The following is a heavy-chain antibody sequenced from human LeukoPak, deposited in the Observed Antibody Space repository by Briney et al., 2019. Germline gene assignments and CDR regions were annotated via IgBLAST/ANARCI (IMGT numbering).Heavy chain of an antibody. CDR1: GYTFTSYY. J-gene: IGHJ4*02. Sequence: GASVKVSCEASGYTFTSYYMHWVRQAPGQGLEWMGIINPSGGSTSYAQKFQGRVTMTRDMSTSTVYMELSSLRSEDTAVYYCARDRRSWDRTFDYWGQGTLVTVSS. CDR2: INPSGGST. D-gene: IGHD1-26*01. V-gene: IGHV1-46*01. CDR3: ARDRRSWDRTFDY.